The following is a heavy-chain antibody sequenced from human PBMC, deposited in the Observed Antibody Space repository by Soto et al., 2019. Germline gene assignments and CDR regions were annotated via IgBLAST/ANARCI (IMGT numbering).Heavy chain of an antibody. CDR2: TYYRSKWYN. V-gene: IGHV6-1*01. J-gene: IGHJ6*02. D-gene: IGHD1-7*01. Sequence: SQPLSLTCAISGDSVSSNSAAWNWIRQSPSRGLEWLGRTYYRSKWYNDYAVSVKSRITINPDTSKNQFSLQLNSVTPEDTAVYYCARGAGITGTTSAYYYYYGMDVWGQGTTCSVSS. CDR3: ARGAGITGTTSAYYYYYGMDV. CDR1: GDSVSSNSAA.